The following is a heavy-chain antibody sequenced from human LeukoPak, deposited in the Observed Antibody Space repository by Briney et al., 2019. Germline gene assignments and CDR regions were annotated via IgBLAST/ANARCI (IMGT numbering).Heavy chain of an antibody. J-gene: IGHJ4*02. CDR3: AREGSGADY. V-gene: IGHV4-34*01. CDR2: INHSGST. Sequence: PSEILSLTCAVYGGSFSGYYWSWIRQPPGKGLEWIGEINHSGSTNYNPSLKSRVTISVDTSKNQFSLKLSSVTAADTAVYYCAREGSGADYWGQGTLVTVSS. D-gene: IGHD6-25*01. CDR1: GGSFSGYY.